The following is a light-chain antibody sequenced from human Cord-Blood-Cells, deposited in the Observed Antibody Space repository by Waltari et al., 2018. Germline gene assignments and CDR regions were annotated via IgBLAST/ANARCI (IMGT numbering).Light chain of an antibody. CDR3: QQYGSSPFT. CDR1: QSVSSSY. Sequence: EIVLTQSPGTLSLSPGERATLSCRASQSVSSSYLAWYQQKPGQAPRLLIYGASSRATGIPYRFSGSGSGTDFTLTISSLKPEDFAVYYCQQYGSSPFTFGPGTKVDIK. J-gene: IGKJ3*01. CDR2: GAS. V-gene: IGKV3-20*01.